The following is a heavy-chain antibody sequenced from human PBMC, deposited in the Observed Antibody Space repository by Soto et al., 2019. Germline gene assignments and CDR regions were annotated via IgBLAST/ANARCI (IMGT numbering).Heavy chain of an antibody. D-gene: IGHD5-18*01. CDR1: GGTFSTYA. V-gene: IGHV1-69*12. CDR3: ASGIQLWLRRINNGYSG. CDR2: IIPMFGTA. J-gene: IGHJ4*02. Sequence: QVQLVRSGAEVKKPESSVKVSCKAPGGTFSTYAISWVRQAPGQGLEWMGGIIPMFGTANYAQRFQDRVTITADESTNTVYMELSSLRSEDTAVYFCASGIQLWLRRINNGYSGWGQGTVVTVSS.